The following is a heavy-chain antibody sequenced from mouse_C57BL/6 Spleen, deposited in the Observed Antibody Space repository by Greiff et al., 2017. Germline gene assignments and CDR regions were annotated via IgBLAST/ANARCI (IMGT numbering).Heavy chain of an antibody. D-gene: IGHD1-1*01. CDR2: IDPSDSET. J-gene: IGHJ2*01. CDR3: ARGITTVSPYYFDY. Sequence: QVQLQQPGAELVRPGSSVKLSCKASGYTFTSYWMRWVKQRPIQGLEWIGNIDPSDSETHYNQKFKDKATLTVDKSSSTAYMQLSSLTSEDSAVYYCARGITTVSPYYFDYWGQGTTLTVSS. V-gene: IGHV1-52*01. CDR1: GYTFTSYW.